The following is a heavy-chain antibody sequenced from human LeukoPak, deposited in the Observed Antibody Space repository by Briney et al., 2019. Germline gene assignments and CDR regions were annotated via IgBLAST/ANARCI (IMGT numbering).Heavy chain of an antibody. J-gene: IGHJ4*02. CDR2: ISSSGSTI. CDR1: DFSFITYA. D-gene: IGHD1-26*01. V-gene: IGHV3-48*03. CDR3: ARDPVGATVFDY. Sequence: GGSLRLSCAASDFSFITYAMSWVRQAPGKGLEWVSYISSSGSTIYYADSVKGRFTISRDNAKNSLYLQMNSLRAEDTAVYYCARDPVGATVFDYWGQGTLVTVSS.